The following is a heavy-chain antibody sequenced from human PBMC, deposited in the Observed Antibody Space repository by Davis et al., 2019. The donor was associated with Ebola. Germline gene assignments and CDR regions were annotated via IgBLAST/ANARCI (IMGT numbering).Heavy chain of an antibody. D-gene: IGHD3-16*01. CDR1: GFTFSTYS. Sequence: GESLKISCAASGFTFSTYSMNWVRQAPGKGLVWVSRINSDGSFTSYADSVKGRFTISRDNAKDTLFLQMNSLRADDTAVYYCATDPYGGNPQSADYWGQGSLVTVSS. J-gene: IGHJ4*02. V-gene: IGHV3-74*01. CDR2: INSDGSFT. CDR3: ATDPYGGNPQSADY.